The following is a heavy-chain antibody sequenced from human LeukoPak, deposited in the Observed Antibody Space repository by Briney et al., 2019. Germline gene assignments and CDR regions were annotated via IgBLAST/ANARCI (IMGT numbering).Heavy chain of an antibody. J-gene: IGHJ4*02. CDR1: GFTFSSYG. Sequence: GGSLRLSCAASGFTFSSYGMHRVRQAPGKGLEWVAVISYDGSNKYYADSVKGRFTISRDNSKNTLYLQMNSLRAEDTAVYYCAKDHPTNDYGDYYFDYWGQGTLVTVCS. D-gene: IGHD4-17*01. CDR3: AKDHPTNDYGDYYFDY. CDR2: ISYDGSNK. V-gene: IGHV3-30*18.